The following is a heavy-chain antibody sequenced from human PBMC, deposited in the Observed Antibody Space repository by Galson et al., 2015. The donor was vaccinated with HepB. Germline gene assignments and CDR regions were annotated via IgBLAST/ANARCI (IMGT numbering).Heavy chain of an antibody. CDR1: GYTFTNYY. J-gene: IGHJ6*02. CDR3: ARRGGGNSAYYGRDV. CDR2: INPSGGST. V-gene: IGHV1-46*01. D-gene: IGHD4-23*01. Sequence: SVKVSCKASGYTFTNYYMHWVRQAPGQGLEWMGIINPSGGSTSYAQKFQGRVTMTTDTSTSTVYMELSSLRSEDTAVYYCARRGGGNSAYYGRDVWGQGTTVTVSS.